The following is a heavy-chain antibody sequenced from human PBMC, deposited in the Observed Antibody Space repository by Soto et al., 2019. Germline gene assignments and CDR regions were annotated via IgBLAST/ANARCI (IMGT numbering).Heavy chain of an antibody. V-gene: IGHV3-53*01. CDR1: GLTVSGKKY. CDR3: ARDFYGGYTYGPGDY. J-gene: IGHJ4*02. Sequence: DVQLVESGGGLIQPGGSLRLSCVASGLTVSGKKYMAWVRQAPGKGPEWVSGVYDLDGTYYADSVRGRFTISRDNAKRSLYLQMNSLRAEDTAVYYCARDFYGGYTYGPGDYWGQGALVAVSS. D-gene: IGHD5-18*01. CDR2: VYDLDGT.